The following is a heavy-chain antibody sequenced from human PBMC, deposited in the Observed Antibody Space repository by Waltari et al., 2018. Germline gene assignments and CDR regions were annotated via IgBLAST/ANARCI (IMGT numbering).Heavy chain of an antibody. CDR3: AKDMYSSSSGTIY. J-gene: IGHJ4*02. D-gene: IGHD6-6*01. Sequence: EVQLLESGGGLVQPGGSLRLSCAASGFTFSSYAMSWVRQAPGKGLEWVSAISGSGGSTYYADSVKGRFTISRDNSKNTLYLQMNSLRAEDTTVYYCAKDMYSSSSGTIYWGQGTLVTVSS. CDR2: ISGSGGST. V-gene: IGHV3-23*01. CDR1: GFTFSSYA.